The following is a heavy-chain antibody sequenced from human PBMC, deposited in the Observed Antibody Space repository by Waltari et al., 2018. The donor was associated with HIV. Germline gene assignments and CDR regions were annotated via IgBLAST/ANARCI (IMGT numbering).Heavy chain of an antibody. D-gene: IGHD6-19*01. CDR1: GYTLPGYY. V-gene: IGHV1-2*02. CDR2: INPNSGGT. CDR3: ARGCDSGWSPGVDP. Sequence: QVQLVQSGAAGKKPGASVKLSCKASGYTLPGYYMHWVRQHPGQGLEWMGWINPNSGGTNYAQKFQGRVTMTRDTSISTAYMELSRLRSDDTAVYYCARGCDSGWSPGVDPWGQGTLVTVSS. J-gene: IGHJ5*02.